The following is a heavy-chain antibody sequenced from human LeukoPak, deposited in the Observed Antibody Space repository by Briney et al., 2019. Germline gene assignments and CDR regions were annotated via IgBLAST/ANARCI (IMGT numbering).Heavy chain of an antibody. V-gene: IGHV4-4*02. CDR1: GGSISSSNL. D-gene: IGHD3-22*01. J-gene: IGHJ4*02. Sequence: PSGTLSLTCAVSGGSISSSNLWSWVRQPPGKGLEWIGEIYHSGSTNYNPSLKSRVTISVDKSKNQFSLKLSSVTAADTAVFYCARRTGTYYYDSSGYSPWRYYFDYWGQGTLVTVSS. CDR2: IYHSGST. CDR3: ARRTGTYYYDSSGYSPWRYYFDY.